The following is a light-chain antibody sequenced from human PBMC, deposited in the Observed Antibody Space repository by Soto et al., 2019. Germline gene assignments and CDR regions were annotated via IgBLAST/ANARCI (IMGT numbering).Light chain of an antibody. V-gene: IGKV1-5*03. Sequence: DIQMTQSPSTLSASVGDRVTITCRASQSISTWLAWYQQKPGKAPKLLVYKASNLESWVPSRFSGSGSGTEFTLTISGLQPDDFATYYCQQYSGYLLTFGGGTKV. CDR3: QQYSGYLLT. CDR1: QSISTW. CDR2: KAS. J-gene: IGKJ4*01.